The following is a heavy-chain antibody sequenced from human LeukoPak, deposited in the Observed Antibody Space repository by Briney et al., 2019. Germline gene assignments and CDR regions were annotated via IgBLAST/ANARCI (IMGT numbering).Heavy chain of an antibody. V-gene: IGHV4-59*06. CDR2: IYYSGSI. Sequence: PGGSLTLSCAASGFTFSSYEMNWVRQAPGKGLEWIGYIYYSGSIYYNPSLQSRVTISVDTSKNQFSLKLSSVTAADTAVYYCASSYCGGDCYSGFDYWGQGTLVTVSS. J-gene: IGHJ4*02. D-gene: IGHD2-21*02. CDR3: ASSYCGGDCYSGFDY. CDR1: GFTFSSYE.